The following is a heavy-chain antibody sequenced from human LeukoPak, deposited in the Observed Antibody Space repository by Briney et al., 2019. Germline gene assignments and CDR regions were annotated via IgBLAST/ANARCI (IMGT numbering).Heavy chain of an antibody. Sequence: ASVKASCKASGYTFTSYGISWVRQAPGRGLEWMGWISAYNGNTNYAQKLQGRVTMTTDTSTSTAYMELRSLRSDDTAVYYCARQQRSRGYYYYMDVWGKGTTVTVSS. CDR3: ARQQRSRGYYYYMDV. CDR2: ISAYNGNT. V-gene: IGHV1-18*01. D-gene: IGHD6-13*01. CDR1: GYTFTSYG. J-gene: IGHJ6*03.